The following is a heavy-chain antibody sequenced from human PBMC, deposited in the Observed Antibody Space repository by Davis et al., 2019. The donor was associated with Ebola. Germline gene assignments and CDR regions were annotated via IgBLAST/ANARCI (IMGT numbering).Heavy chain of an antibody. CDR1: GFTFSSYA. J-gene: IGHJ5*02. CDR2: ISYDGSNK. D-gene: IGHD6-19*01. Sequence: GESLKISCAASGFTFSSYAMHWVRQAPGKGLEWVAVISYDGSNKYYADSVKGRFTISRDNSKNTLYLQMNSLRAEDTAVYYCARAASPIAVAVSWGQGTLVTVSS. CDR3: ARAASPIAVAVS. V-gene: IGHV3-30-3*01.